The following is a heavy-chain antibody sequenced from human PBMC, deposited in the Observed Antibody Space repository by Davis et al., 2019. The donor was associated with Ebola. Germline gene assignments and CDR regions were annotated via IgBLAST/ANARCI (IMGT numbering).Heavy chain of an antibody. D-gene: IGHD5-12*01. CDR3: ARGWLRRAFDV. CDR1: GDSVSGKNGA. J-gene: IGHJ3*01. Sequence: HSQTLSLTCAISGDSVSGKNGAWNWIRQSPSRGLEWLGRTYYTSRWYKDYAVSVKSRVTINPDTSKNQFSLHLNSVTPEDTAVYYCARGWLRRAFDVWGQGTMVIVSS. V-gene: IGHV6-1*01. CDR2: TYYTSRWYK.